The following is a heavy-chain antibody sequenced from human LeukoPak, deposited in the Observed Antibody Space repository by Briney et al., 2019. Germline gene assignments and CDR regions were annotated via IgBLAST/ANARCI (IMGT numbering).Heavy chain of an antibody. D-gene: IGHD4-17*01. CDR1: GGTFSNYG. CDR2: IIPALGTA. J-gene: IGHJ6*04. V-gene: IGHV1-69*13. Sequence: ASVKVSCKASGGTFSNYGFTWVRQAPGQGLEWMGVIIPALGTANHAQKFQARVTITADGSTSTVYMDLRSLRSEDTATYYCATKDYADGSALKGVWGRGTTVIVSS. CDR3: ATKDYADGSALKGV.